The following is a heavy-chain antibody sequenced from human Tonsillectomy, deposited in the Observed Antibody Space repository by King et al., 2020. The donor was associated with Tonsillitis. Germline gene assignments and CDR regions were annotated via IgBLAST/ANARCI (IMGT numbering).Heavy chain of an antibody. V-gene: IGHV3-11*05. D-gene: IGHD3-16*02. CDR3: ARAAPFGGVIASDFDY. CDR2: ISSSSSYT. CDR1: GFTFSDYY. J-gene: IGHJ4*02. Sequence: VQLVESGGGLVKPGGSLRLSCAASGFTFSDYYMSWIRQAPGKGLEWVSYISSSSSYTNYADSVKGRFTISRDNAKNSLYLQMNSLRAEDTAVYYCARAAPFGGVIASDFDYWGQGTLVTVSS.